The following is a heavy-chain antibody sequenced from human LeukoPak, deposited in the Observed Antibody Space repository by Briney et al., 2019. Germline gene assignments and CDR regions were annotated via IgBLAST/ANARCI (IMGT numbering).Heavy chain of an antibody. Sequence: GGSLRLSCVASGFTFTEYWMNWVRQAPGKGLEWVASLHPDGSDRTYAGSVEGRFTVSGDNTKSSLFLQMHSLRVEDTAVYYCARGGYSFDYLGQGTLVTVPS. J-gene: IGHJ4*02. CDR1: GFTFTEYW. CDR3: ARGGYSFDY. V-gene: IGHV3-7*01. CDR2: LHPDGSDR. D-gene: IGHD5-12*01.